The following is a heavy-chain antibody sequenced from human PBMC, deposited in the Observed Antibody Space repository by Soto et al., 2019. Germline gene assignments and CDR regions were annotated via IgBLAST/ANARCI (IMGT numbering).Heavy chain of an antibody. V-gene: IGHV1-18*01. J-gene: IGHJ6*02. CDR2: INTYNGKT. Sequence: GASVKVSCKASGGTFSSYGIGWARQAPGQGLEWMGWINTYNGKTNYAQNLQGRVTLTTDTSTSTAYMELRSLRSNDTAIYYCAMVDVYVTPSPQDVWGQGTTVTVSS. D-gene: IGHD3-16*01. CDR3: AMVDVYVTPSPQDV. CDR1: GGTFSSYG.